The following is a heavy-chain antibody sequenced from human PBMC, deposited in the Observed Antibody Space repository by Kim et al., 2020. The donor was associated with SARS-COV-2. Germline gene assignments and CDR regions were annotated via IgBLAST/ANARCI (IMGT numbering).Heavy chain of an antibody. D-gene: IGHD6-19*01. Sequence: GGSLRLSCAASGFTFSSYGMHWVRQAPGKGLEWVAVISYDGSNKYYADSVKCRFTISRDNSKNTLYLQMNSLRAEDTAVYYCAKEEGSGYSSGWTYYYYGMDVWGQGTTVTVSS. J-gene: IGHJ6*02. CDR2: ISYDGSNK. V-gene: IGHV3-30*18. CDR1: GFTFSSYG. CDR3: AKEEGSGYSSGWTYYYYGMDV.